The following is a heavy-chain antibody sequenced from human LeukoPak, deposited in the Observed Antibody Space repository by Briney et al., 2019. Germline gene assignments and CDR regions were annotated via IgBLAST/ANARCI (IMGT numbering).Heavy chain of an antibody. D-gene: IGHD5-18*01. CDR3: AKVGQVDTVMDHYFDY. Sequence: GGSLRLSCAASGFTFSSYWMHWVRQAPGKGLVWVSAISGSGGSTYYADSVKGRFTISRDNSKNTLYLQMNSLRAEDTAVYYCAKVGQVDTVMDHYFDYWGQGTLVTVSS. CDR1: GFTFSSYW. CDR2: ISGSGGST. V-gene: IGHV3-23*01. J-gene: IGHJ4*02.